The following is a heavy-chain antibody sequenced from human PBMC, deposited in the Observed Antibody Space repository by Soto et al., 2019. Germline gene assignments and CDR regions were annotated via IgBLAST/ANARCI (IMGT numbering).Heavy chain of an antibody. CDR2: INAGYGNT. J-gene: IGHJ4*02. CDR1: GYTFSSYA. CDR3: ARDTGDGTIDF. D-gene: IGHD7-27*01. V-gene: IGHV1-3*01. Sequence: QVHLVQSGAEVRKPGASVKVSCKASGYTFSSYAMHWVRQAPGQRLEWMGWINAGYGNTKSSQKFQDRVTISRDTSASTAYMELTSLGSEDTAVYYCARDTGDGTIDFWGQGTLVTVSS.